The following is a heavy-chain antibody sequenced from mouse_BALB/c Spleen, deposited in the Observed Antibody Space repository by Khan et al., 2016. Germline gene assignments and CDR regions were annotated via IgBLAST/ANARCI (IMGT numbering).Heavy chain of an antibody. CDR2: IWGDGRT. V-gene: IGHV2-6-7*01. J-gene: IGHJ3*01. CDR3: SSDYDGFAY. D-gene: IGHD2-12*01. Sequence: QVQLKESGPGLVAPSQSLSITCTVSGFSLTGYGVNWVRQPPGKGLEWLGKIWGDGRTDYNSALKSRVSISKDNSKSQVFLKMNSLQTDDTANDYGSSDYDGFAYWGQGTLVIVSA. CDR1: GFSLTGYG.